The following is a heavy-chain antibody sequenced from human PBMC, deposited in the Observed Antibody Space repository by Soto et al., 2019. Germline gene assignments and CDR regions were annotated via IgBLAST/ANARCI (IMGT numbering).Heavy chain of an antibody. J-gene: IGHJ6*02. CDR1: GYSFTSYW. CDR2: IDPSDSYT. Sequence: GESLKISCKGSGYSFTSYWISWVRQMPGKGLEWMGRIDPSDSYTNYSPSFQGHVTISADKSISTAYLQWSSLKASDTAMYYCARLGIFGVVIIPVRGYYFYGMDVWGQGTTVTVPS. CDR3: ARLGIFGVVIIPVRGYYFYGMDV. D-gene: IGHD3-3*01. V-gene: IGHV5-10-1*01.